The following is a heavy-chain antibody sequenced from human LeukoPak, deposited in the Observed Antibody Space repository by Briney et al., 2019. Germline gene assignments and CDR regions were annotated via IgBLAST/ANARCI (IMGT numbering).Heavy chain of an antibody. CDR1: GFTVSNNY. D-gene: IGHD4-17*01. J-gene: IGHJ4*02. Sequence: GGSLRLSCAASGFTVSNNYMTWVRQAPGKGLEWVSVIYSGGATYYADSVKGRFTISRDNAKNSLYLQMDSLRNEDTAVYYCARDQDYASDFWGQGTLVTVSS. CDR3: ARDQDYASDF. CDR2: IYSGGAT. V-gene: IGHV3-66*01.